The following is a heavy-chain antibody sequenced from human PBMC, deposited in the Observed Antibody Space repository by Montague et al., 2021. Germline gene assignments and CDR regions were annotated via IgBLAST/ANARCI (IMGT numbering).Heavy chain of an antibody. V-gene: IGHV3-33*01. CDR2: IWYDRSNK. D-gene: IGHD3-10*01. CDR1: GFTFSSYG. CDR3: ARVSGSGSYYNGADAFDI. Sequence: SLRLSCAASGFTFSSYGMHWVRQAPDKGLEWVAVIWYDRSNKYYADSVKGRFTISRDNSENTLYLQMNSLRAEDTAVYYCARVSGSGSYYNGADAFDIWGQGTMVTVSS. J-gene: IGHJ3*02.